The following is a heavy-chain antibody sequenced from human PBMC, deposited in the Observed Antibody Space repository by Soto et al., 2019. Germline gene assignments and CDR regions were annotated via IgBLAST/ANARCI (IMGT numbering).Heavy chain of an antibody. D-gene: IGHD1-26*01. CDR3: AKNRGSGSYTNWNFDV. CDR1: ESTFSNYA. Sequence: EVQVLESGGGLVQPGGPLRPPVAASESTFSNYAMTWVGKPPGKGREGVSTFHGGGDYTHYTDSVKGRFTISRDNSRNTLFLQMNSLRAEDTAVYYCAKNRGSGSYTNWNFDVWGRGTLVTVSS. CDR2: FHGGGDYT. J-gene: IGHJ2*01. V-gene: IGHV3-23*01.